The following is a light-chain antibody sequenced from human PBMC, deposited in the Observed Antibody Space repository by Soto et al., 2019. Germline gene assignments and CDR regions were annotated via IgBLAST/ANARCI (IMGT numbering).Light chain of an antibody. CDR3: GTWDISLRAVL. CDR1: SSNIGNNY. CDR2: DNN. Sequence: QSVLTQPPSVSAAPGQKVTISCAGSSSNIGNNYVSWYQHLPGTAPKLLIYDNNKRPSGIPDRFSGSKSGTSATLGITGLQTGDEADYYCGTWDISLRAVLFGGGTKLTVL. J-gene: IGLJ2*01. V-gene: IGLV1-51*01.